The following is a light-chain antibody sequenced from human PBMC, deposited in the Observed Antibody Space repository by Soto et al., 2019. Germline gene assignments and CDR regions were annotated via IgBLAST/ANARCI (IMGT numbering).Light chain of an antibody. CDR1: QGISNY. V-gene: IGKV1-27*01. CDR2: SAS. CDR3: QKYNSAPRT. J-gene: IGKJ1*01. Sequence: IQLTQSPSSLSASVGDRVTLACLASQGISNYLAWYQQKPGKAPKLLIYSASTLQSGVPSRFSGSGSGTDFTLTISSLQPEDVATYYCQKYNSAPRTFGPGTKVDI.